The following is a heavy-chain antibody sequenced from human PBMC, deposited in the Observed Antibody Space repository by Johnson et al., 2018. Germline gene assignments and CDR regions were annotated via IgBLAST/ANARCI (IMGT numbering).Heavy chain of an antibody. D-gene: IGHD1-26*01. CDR1: SGSISNYY. J-gene: IGHJ6*04. V-gene: IGHV4-59*01. Sequence: QVQLVESGPGLVKPSETLSLTCTVFSGSISNYYWSWIRQSPGKGLEWIGFIYSSGSINYNPSLKSRVTMSLDTSKKQFSLKLSSVTAADTAVYYCARETTGATEGLDVWGKGTTVTVSS. CDR2: IYSSGSI. CDR3: ARETTGATEGLDV.